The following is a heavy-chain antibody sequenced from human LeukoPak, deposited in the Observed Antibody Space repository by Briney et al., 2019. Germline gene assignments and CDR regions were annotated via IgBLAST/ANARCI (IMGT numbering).Heavy chain of an antibody. J-gene: IGHJ4*02. CDR3: ACGYYIYRFDY. D-gene: IGHD3-22*01. CDR1: GGSISSGGYS. V-gene: IGHV4-30-2*01. Sequence: SETLSLTCAVSGGSISSGGYSWSWIRQPPGKGLEWIGYIYHSGSTYYNPSFKSRVTISVDRSKNQFSLKLSSVTAADTAVYYCACGYYIYRFDYWGQGTLVTVSS. CDR2: IYHSGST.